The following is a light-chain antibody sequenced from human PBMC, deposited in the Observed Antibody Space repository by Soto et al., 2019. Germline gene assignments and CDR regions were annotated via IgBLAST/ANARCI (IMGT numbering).Light chain of an antibody. V-gene: IGKV3-11*01. Sequence: EIVLTQSPATLSLSPGERPTLSGRASQSVSDYLAWYQQRPGRAPRLLIYDASTRATGIPARFSASGSGTDFTLTISSLEPEDFAVYFCQQRYDWPPWTFGPGTKVDIK. J-gene: IGKJ1*01. CDR1: QSVSDY. CDR2: DAS. CDR3: QQRYDWPPWT.